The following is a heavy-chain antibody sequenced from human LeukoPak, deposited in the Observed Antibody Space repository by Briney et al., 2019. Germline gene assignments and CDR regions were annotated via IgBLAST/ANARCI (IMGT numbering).Heavy chain of an antibody. CDR2: ISGSGDKT. CDR3: AKAGVVAGVTNWFDS. Sequence: QPGGSLRLSCAASGFTFSSYAMTWDRQAPGKGLEWVSIISGSGDKTFYADSVKGRFTIFRDNFKNTLYLQMNSLRAEDTALYYCAKAGVVAGVTNWFDSWGQGALVTVSS. CDR1: GFTFSSYA. D-gene: IGHD6-19*01. V-gene: IGHV3-23*01. J-gene: IGHJ5*01.